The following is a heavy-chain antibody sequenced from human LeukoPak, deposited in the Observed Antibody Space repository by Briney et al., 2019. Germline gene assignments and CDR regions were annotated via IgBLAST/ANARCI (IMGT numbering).Heavy chain of an antibody. CDR2: IYHSGST. Sequence: SATLSLTCAVSGSSITSGYYWGWIRQPPGKGLEWLGSIYHSGSTYYNPSLKSRVTVSVDTSKNQFSLKLSSVTAADTAVYYCAGIPDVLMVYSHAFDIWGQGTMVTVSS. V-gene: IGHV4-38-2*01. J-gene: IGHJ3*02. D-gene: IGHD2-8*01. CDR3: AGIPDVLMVYSHAFDI. CDR1: GSSITSGYY.